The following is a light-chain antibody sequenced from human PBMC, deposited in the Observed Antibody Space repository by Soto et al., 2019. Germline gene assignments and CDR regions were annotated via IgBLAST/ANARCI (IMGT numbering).Light chain of an antibody. CDR1: QTITRW. CDR2: DAS. CDR3: QQYHSYWT. Sequence: DIQMTQSPSTLSASIGDRVTITCRASQTITRWMAWYQQKPGKAPKLLIYDASTLESGVPSRFSGSRSGTEFTLTISSLNTDEFSTYYCQQYHSYWTFGQGTKVDIK. V-gene: IGKV1-5*01. J-gene: IGKJ1*01.